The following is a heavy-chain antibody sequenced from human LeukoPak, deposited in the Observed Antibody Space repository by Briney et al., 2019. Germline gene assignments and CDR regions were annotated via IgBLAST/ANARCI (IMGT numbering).Heavy chain of an antibody. D-gene: IGHD3-10*01. Sequence: GGSLRLSCAASGFTFSSYAMHWVRQVPGRGLEWVSSLGISDDTYYADYVKGRFTISRDNSKNTVYLQMNSLRAEDTAVYYCAKASGSYYTQYFQHWGQGTLVTVSS. CDR1: GFTFSSYA. V-gene: IGHV3-23*01. CDR3: AKASGSYYTQYFQH. CDR2: LGISDDT. J-gene: IGHJ1*01.